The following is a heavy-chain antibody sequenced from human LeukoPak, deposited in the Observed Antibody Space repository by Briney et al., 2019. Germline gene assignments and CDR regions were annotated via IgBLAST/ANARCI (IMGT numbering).Heavy chain of an antibody. CDR2: ISSSSSYT. D-gene: IGHD6-13*01. V-gene: IGHV3-11*06. CDR1: GFTFSYYY. J-gene: IGHJ4*02. CDR3: ARGAAAGVYSDY. Sequence: PGGPLRLSCAASGFTFSYYYMSWLRQARGKGLEWVSYISSSSSYTNHADSVKGRFTISRDIAKNSLYLQMNSLSGEDTAVYYCARGAAAGVYSDYWGQGTLVTVSS.